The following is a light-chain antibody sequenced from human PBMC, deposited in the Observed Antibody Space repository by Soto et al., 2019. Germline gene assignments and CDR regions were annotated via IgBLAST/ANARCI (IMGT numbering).Light chain of an antibody. V-gene: IGKV3-15*01. CDR3: QQYNNWSGT. J-gene: IGKJ2*01. Sequence: EIVMTQSPATLSVSPGERATLSCRASQSVSSNLAWYQQKPGQAPRLLIYGASTRATGIPARFSGSGSGTEFTLTISSPQSEDFAVYYCQQYNNWSGTFGQGTKLEIK. CDR1: QSVSSN. CDR2: GAS.